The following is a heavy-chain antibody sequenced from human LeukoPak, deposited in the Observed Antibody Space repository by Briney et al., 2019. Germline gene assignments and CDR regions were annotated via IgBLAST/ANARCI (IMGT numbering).Heavy chain of an antibody. CDR3: AKDSRLS. Sequence: PGRSLRLSRAASVFTLSSYAMRWVRQASRRGLAGVSALSGSGGSIYYVDSMKGLFTISRDNSKNTLYLQMNTLRAEDTAVYSCAKDSRLSGGQGTLVTVSS. CDR1: VFTLSSYA. V-gene: IGHV3-23*01. J-gene: IGHJ4*02. D-gene: IGHD6-19*01. CDR2: LSGSGGSI.